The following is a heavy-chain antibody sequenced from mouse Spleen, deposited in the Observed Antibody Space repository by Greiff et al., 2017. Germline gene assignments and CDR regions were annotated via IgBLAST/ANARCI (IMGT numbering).Heavy chain of an antibody. Sequence: QVQLQQSGAELMKPGASVKISCKATGYTFSSYWIEWVKQRPGHGLEWIGEILPGSGSTNYNEKFKGKATFTADTSSNTAYMQLSSLTSEDSAVYYCARDRNSWYFDVWGAGTTVTVSS. CDR1: GYTFSSYW. V-gene: IGHV1-9*01. CDR2: ILPGSGST. D-gene: IGHD2-1*01. J-gene: IGHJ1*01. CDR3: ARDRNSWYFDV.